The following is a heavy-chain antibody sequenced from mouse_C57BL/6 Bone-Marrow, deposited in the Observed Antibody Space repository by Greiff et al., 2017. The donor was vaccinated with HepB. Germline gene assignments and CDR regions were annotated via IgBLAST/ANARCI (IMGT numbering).Heavy chain of an antibody. V-gene: IGHV5-17*01. CDR3: ARRDSLYYFDY. Sequence: EVKLVESGGGLVKPGGSLKLSCAASGFTFSDYGMHWVRQAPEKGLEWVAYISSGSSTIYYADTLKGRFTISRDNAKNTLFLQMTSLRSEDTAMYYCARRDSLYYFDYWGQGTTLTVSS. J-gene: IGHJ2*01. CDR2: ISSGSSTI. CDR1: GFTFSDYG.